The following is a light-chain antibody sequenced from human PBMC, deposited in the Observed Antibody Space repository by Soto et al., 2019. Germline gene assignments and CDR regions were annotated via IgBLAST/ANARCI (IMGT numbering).Light chain of an antibody. CDR1: QSLLPSDGKTY. J-gene: IGKJ4*01. CDR2: EVS. Sequence: DIVMTQTPLSLSVTPGQPASISCKSSQSLLPSDGKTYLYWYLQKLDQPPQLLIYEVSNRFSGVPDTFSGRVSGTDFTLKISLVEAVDVGFYYCMQSIQLPLTFGEGTKVEIK. V-gene: IGKV2D-29*01. CDR3: MQSIQLPLT.